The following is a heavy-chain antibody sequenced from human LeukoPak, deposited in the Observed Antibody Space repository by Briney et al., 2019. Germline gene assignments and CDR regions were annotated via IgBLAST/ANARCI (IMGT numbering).Heavy chain of an antibody. CDR2: ISYDGSNK. J-gene: IGHJ4*02. CDR3: AREWGTVATPAFFDY. V-gene: IGHV3-30*05. CDR1: GFTFSDYS. D-gene: IGHD4-23*01. Sequence: GGSLRLSCAASGFTFSDYSMNWVRQAPGKGLEWVAVISYDGSNKYYADSGKGRFTISRDNSKNTLYLQMNSLRPDDTAIYYCAREWGTVATPAFFDYWGQGTLVTVSS.